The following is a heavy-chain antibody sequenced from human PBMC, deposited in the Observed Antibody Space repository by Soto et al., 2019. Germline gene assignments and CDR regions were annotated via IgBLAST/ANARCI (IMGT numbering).Heavy chain of an antibody. Sequence: QSGGSLRLSCAASGFTFSSYAMSWVRQAPGKGLEWVSAISGSGGTTYYAESVKGRFTISRDNSKNTLYLQMDSLRAEDTAVYYCAKGARSSGWYWGQGTLVTVSS. J-gene: IGHJ4*02. D-gene: IGHD6-19*01. CDR1: GFTFSSYA. CDR2: ISGSGGTT. V-gene: IGHV3-23*01. CDR3: AKGARSSGWY.